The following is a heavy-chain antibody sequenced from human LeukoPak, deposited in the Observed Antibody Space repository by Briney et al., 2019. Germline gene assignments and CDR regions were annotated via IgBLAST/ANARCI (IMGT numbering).Heavy chain of an antibody. Sequence: GESLKISCKGSGYSFTSYWIGWVRQMPGKGLEWMGIIYPGDSDTRYSPSFQAQVTISADKSISTAYLQWSSLEASDTAMYYCARHPDDYGDYFDYWGQGTLVTVSS. CDR1: GYSFTSYW. CDR2: IYPGDSDT. D-gene: IGHD4-17*01. V-gene: IGHV5-51*01. CDR3: ARHPDDYGDYFDY. J-gene: IGHJ4*02.